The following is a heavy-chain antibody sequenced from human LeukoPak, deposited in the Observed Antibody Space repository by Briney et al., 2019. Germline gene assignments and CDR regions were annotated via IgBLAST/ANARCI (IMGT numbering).Heavy chain of an antibody. CDR3: AAGSFWSGCNSFEY. D-gene: IGHD3-3*01. CDR2: IYYTGST. J-gene: IGHJ4*02. Sequence: SETLSLTCTVSGGSITSYYWTWIRQPPGKGLELVGFIYYTGSTNYNPSPKSGVSIAVETSTSQISLRLSSWSAADTAVYSCAAGSFWSGCNSFEYWGQRTLGAVPS. V-gene: IGHV4-59*01. CDR1: GGSITSYY.